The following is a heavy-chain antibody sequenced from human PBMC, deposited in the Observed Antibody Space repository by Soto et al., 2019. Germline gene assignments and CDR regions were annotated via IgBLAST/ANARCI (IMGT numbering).Heavy chain of an antibody. J-gene: IGHJ4*02. V-gene: IGHV4-39*01. CDR2: IYYSGST. CDR1: GGSISSSSYY. CDR3: ARRCGFIDY. D-gene: IGHD5-12*01. Sequence: SETLSLTCTVSGGSISSSSYYWGWIRQPPGKGLEWIGSIYYSGSTYYNPSLKSRVTISVDTSKNQFSLKLSSVTAADTAVYYCARRCGFIDYWGQGTLVTVSS.